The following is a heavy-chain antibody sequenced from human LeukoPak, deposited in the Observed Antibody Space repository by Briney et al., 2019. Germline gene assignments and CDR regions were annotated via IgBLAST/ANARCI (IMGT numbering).Heavy chain of an antibody. CDR3: AKDSDGYSYGILDT. CDR2: IRHDGRNK. D-gene: IGHD5-18*01. Sequence: PGGSLRLSCAASGFTFSTYGMHWVRQAPGKGLEWVAFIRHDGRNKYYADSVKGRITISRDNSQNTLYLQVNSLRAEDTAVYYCAKDSDGYSYGILDTWGQGTLVTVSS. CDR1: GFTFSTYG. V-gene: IGHV3-30*02. J-gene: IGHJ5*02.